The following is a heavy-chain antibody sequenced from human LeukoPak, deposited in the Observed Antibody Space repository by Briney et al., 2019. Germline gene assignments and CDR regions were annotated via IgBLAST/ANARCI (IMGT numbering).Heavy chain of an antibody. J-gene: IGHJ5*02. D-gene: IGHD4-17*01. Sequence: SETLSLTCTVSGYSISSGHYWGWIRQPPGKGLEWIGSMYHSGSTYYNPPLKSRVTISEDTSKNQFSLKLRSVTAADTAVYYCARVTEVPMTTVTNNWFDPWGQGTLVTVSS. CDR2: MYHSGST. CDR3: ARVTEVPMTTVTNNWFDP. CDR1: GYSISSGHY. V-gene: IGHV4-38-2*02.